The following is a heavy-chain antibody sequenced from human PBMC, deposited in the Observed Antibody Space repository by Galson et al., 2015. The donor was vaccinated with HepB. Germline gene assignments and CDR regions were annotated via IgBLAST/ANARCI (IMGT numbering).Heavy chain of an antibody. V-gene: IGHV3-30*19. CDR2: ISYDGSNN. CDR1: GFTFSSYG. CDR3: AREGGGGSADAFDI. Sequence: SLRLSCAASGFTFSSYGMHWVRQAPGKGLEWVTFISYDGSNNYYADSVRGRFTTSRDSSKNTLYLQMNSLRPEDTAVYYCAREGGGGSADAFDIWGQGTMVTVSS. J-gene: IGHJ3*02. D-gene: IGHD2-15*01.